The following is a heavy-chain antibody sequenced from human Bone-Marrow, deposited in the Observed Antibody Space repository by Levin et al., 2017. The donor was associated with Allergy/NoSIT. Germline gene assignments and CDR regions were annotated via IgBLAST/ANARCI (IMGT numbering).Heavy chain of an antibody. V-gene: IGHV3-13*01. CDR3: ARGMVRGLITLLGDAFDI. J-gene: IGHJ3*02. D-gene: IGHD3-10*01. CDR1: GFTLNTKD. CDR2: IGAAGDT. Sequence: GESLKISCAASGFTLNTKDMHWVRQVAGKGLEWLSAIGAAGDTYYQDSVKGRFSISRDNAKNSLYLQLNSLRAGDTAVYYCARGMVRGLITLLGDAFDIWGQGTTVTVAS.